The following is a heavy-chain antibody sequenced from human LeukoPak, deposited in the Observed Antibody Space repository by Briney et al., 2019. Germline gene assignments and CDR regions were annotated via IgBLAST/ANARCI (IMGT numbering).Heavy chain of an antibody. CDR1: GGYFSGYY. CDR3: ARGRITIFGVVSFGAFDI. V-gene: IGHV4-34*01. CDR2: INHSGST. Sequence: SETLSLTCAVYGGYFSGYYWSWIRQPPGKGLEWIGEINHSGSTNYNPSLKSRVTISVDTSKNQFSLKLSSVTAADTAVYYCARGRITIFGVVSFGAFDIWGQGTMVTVSS. D-gene: IGHD3-3*01. J-gene: IGHJ3*02.